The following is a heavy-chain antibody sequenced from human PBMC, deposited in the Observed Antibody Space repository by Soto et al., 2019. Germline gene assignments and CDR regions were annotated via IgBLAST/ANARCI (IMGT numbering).Heavy chain of an antibody. CDR3: ARDGPYYYASRMDV. V-gene: IGHV3-53*04. CDR2: LHSGGDT. D-gene: IGHD3-10*01. J-gene: IGHJ6*02. CDR1: GIPVSSNY. Sequence: LGGSLRLSCVASGIPVSSNYMTWVRQAPGKGLEWVSVLHSGGDTYYANSVKGRFTISRHDSTNTLYLQMNSLTPEDTAVYYCARDGPYYYASRMDVWGQGTTVTVSS.